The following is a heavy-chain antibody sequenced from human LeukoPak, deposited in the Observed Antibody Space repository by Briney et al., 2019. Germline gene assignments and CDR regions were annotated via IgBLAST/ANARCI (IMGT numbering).Heavy chain of an antibody. V-gene: IGHV3-48*02. CDR2: ISSSSVTI. J-gene: IGHJ4*02. D-gene: IGHD6-19*01. CDR1: GFIFSHFS. Sequence: PGGSLRLSCAASGFIFSHFSMNWVRQAPGEGLEWLSYISSSSVTIYYADSVKGRFTVSRDNAKESLILQMSSLREEDTAVYYCARESLRSGPLIDYWGQGTLVTVSS. CDR3: ARESLRSGPLIDY.